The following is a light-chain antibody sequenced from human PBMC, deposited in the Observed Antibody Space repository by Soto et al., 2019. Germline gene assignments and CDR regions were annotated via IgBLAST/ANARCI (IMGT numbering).Light chain of an antibody. CDR3: QQRSSWPPTIT. J-gene: IGKJ5*01. CDR2: GAS. Sequence: EIVMTQSPATLSVSPGERVTLSCRASQDIRSSLAWYQQKPGQAPRLLIYGASIRATGVPATFSGSGSGTEFTLTISSLEPEDFALYYCQQRSSWPPTITFGQGTRLEIK. V-gene: IGKV3-15*01. CDR1: QDIRSS.